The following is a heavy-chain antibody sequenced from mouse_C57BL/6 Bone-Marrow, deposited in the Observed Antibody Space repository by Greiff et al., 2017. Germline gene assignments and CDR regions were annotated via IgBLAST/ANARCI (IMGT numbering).Heavy chain of an antibody. J-gene: IGHJ1*03. CDR3: ARRYYYGSRNWYFDV. V-gene: IGHV5-15*01. CDR1: GFTFSDYG. Sequence: EVQRVESGGGLVQPGGSLKLSCAASGFTFSDYGMAWVRQAPRKGPEWVAFISNLAYSIYYADTVTGRFTISRENAKNTLYLEMSSLRSEDTAMYYCARRYYYGSRNWYFDVWGTGTTVTVSS. CDR2: ISNLAYSI. D-gene: IGHD1-1*01.